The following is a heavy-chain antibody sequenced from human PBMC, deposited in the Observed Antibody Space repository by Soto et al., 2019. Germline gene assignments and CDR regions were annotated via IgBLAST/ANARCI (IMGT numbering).Heavy chain of an antibody. J-gene: IGHJ4*02. CDR3: ANSDYGDYTFDY. CDR1: GFTFSSYG. V-gene: IGHV3-30*18. CDR2: ISYDGSNK. Sequence: GGSLRLSCAASGFTFSSYGMHWVRQAPGKGLEWVAVISYDGSNKYYADSVKGRFTISRDNSKNTLYLQMNSLRAEDTAVYYCANSDYGDYTFDYWGQGTLVTVLL. D-gene: IGHD4-17*01.